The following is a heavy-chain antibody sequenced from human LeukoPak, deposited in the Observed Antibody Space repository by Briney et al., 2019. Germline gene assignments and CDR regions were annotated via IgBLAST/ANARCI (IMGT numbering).Heavy chain of an antibody. CDR2: INHSGST. CDR1: GGSFSGYY. CDR3: ASTSTYGSGSSPPHFDY. Sequence: SETLSLTCAVYGGSFSGYYWSWIRQPPGKGLEWIGEINHSGSTNYNPSLKSRVTISVDTSKNQFSLKLSSVTAADTAVYYCASTSTYGSGSSPPHFDYWGQGTLVTVSS. D-gene: IGHD3-10*01. V-gene: IGHV4-34*01. J-gene: IGHJ4*02.